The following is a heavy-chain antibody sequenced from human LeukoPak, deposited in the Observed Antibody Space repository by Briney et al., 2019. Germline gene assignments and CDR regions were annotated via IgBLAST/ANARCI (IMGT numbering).Heavy chain of an antibody. J-gene: IGHJ6*03. CDR2: ISSSSTI. CDR1: GFTFSSYS. V-gene: IGHV3-48*01. Sequence: GGSLRLSCAASGFTFSSYSMNWVRQAPGKGLEWVSYISSSSTIYYADSVKGRFTISRDNAKNSLYLQMNSLRAEDTAVYYCARDWNSRDYYYYMDVWGKGTTVTVSS. D-gene: IGHD1-7*01. CDR3: ARDWNSRDYYYYMDV.